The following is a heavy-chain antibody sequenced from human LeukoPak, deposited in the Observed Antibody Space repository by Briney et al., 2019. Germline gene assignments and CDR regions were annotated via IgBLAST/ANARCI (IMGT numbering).Heavy chain of an antibody. D-gene: IGHD3-22*01. V-gene: IGHV1-2*02. CDR2: INPNSGGT. Sequence: ASVKVSCKASGYTFTSYDINWVRQATGQGLEWMGWINPNSGGTNYAQKFQGRVTMTRDTSISTAYMELSRLRSDDTAVYYCATLRYYYHSNGLNPDGFEIWGQGTMVTVSS. CDR3: ATLRYYYHSNGLNPDGFEI. J-gene: IGHJ3*02. CDR1: GYTFTSYD.